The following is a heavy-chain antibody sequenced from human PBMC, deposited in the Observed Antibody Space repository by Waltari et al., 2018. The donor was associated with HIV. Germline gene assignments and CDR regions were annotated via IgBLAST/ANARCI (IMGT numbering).Heavy chain of an antibody. J-gene: IGHJ5*01. Sequence: EVQLVQSGGGLVQPGGSLRLSCVASGFTFSNYRMYWVRQAPGKGLVWVSHINSNGSGITYADSVKARFTISRDNAKNTLHLQMDSLRLEDTAVYYCATRRSADRGFNSWGQGALVTVSS. CDR3: ATRRSADRGFNS. CDR2: INSNGSGI. D-gene: IGHD3-10*01. CDR1: GFTFSNYR. V-gene: IGHV3-74*01.